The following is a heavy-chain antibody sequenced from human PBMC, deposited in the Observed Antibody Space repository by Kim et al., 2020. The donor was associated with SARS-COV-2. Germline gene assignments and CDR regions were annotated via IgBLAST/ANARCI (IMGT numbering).Heavy chain of an antibody. CDR2: INTVNGNT. J-gene: IGHJ3*02. V-gene: IGHV1-3*04. Sequence: ASVKVSCKATGYSFTNYPIHWVRQAPGQGLEWLGWINTVNGNTKYSQKMQGRVTITRDTSASTAYMEVSGLTSEDTAVFYCARNRVTGTLDAFEIWGQGT. CDR3: ARNRVTGTLDAFEI. CDR1: GYSFTNYP. D-gene: IGHD1-20*01.